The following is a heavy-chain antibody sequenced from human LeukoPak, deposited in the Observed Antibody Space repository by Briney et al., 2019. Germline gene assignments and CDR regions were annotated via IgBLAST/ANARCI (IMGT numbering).Heavy chain of an antibody. D-gene: IGHD3-22*01. CDR2: LQDDGPKT. Sequence: GGSLRLSCAASGFTFNTYPMHWVRQAPGKGLEWVALLQDDGPKTNYADSVRGRFTISRDNSRSKVYLQMNSLKPDDTAVYYCATLTITLVVVISPFDYWGQGALVTVSS. J-gene: IGHJ4*02. CDR3: ATLTITLVVVISPFDY. V-gene: IGHV3-30*02. CDR1: GFTFNTYP.